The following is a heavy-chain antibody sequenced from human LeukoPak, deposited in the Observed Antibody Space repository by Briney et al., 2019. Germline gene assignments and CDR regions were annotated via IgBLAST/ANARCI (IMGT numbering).Heavy chain of an antibody. CDR1: GGTFSSYA. D-gene: IGHD2-2*01. CDR2: IIPIFGTA. Sequence: ASVKVSCKXSGGTFSSYAINWVRQAPGQGLEGMGGIIPIFGTANYAQKFQDRVTITADESTSTAYMELSSLRSEDTAIYYCASRLYCSNTRCRNFPFAYWGQGTLVTVSS. CDR3: ASRLYCSNTRCRNFPFAY. V-gene: IGHV1-69*01. J-gene: IGHJ4*02.